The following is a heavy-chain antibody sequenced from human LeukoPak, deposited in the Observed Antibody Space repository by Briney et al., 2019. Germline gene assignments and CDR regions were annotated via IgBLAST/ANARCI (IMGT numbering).Heavy chain of an antibody. V-gene: IGHV4-30-4*01. CDR3: ARVRGLYYGDAFDI. CDR1: GGSISSGDYY. J-gene: IGHJ3*02. CDR2: IYYSGST. D-gene: IGHD3-10*01. Sequence: SQTLSLTCTVSGGSISSGDYYWSWIRQPPGKGLEWIGYIYYSGSTYYNPSLKSRVIISVDTSKNQFSLKLSSVTAADTAVYYCARVRGLYYGDAFDIWGQGTMVTVSS.